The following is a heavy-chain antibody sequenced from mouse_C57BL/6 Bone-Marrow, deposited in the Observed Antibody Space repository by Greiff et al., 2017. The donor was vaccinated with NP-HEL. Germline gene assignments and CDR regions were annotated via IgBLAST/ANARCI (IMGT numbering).Heavy chain of an antibody. D-gene: IGHD2-3*01. CDR3: ARDDGYYEGFAY. J-gene: IGHJ3*01. CDR2: ISDGGSYT. V-gene: IGHV5-4*01. CDR1: GFTFSSYA. Sequence: EVQGVESGGGLVKPGGSLKLSCAASGFTFSSYAMSWVRQTPEKRLEWVATISDGGSYTYYPDNVKGRFTISRDNAKNNLYLQMSHLKSEDTAMYYCARDDGYYEGFAYWGQGTLVTVSA.